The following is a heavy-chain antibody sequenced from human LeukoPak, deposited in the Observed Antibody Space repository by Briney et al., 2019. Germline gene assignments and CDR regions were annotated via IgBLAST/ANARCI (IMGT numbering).Heavy chain of an antibody. V-gene: IGHV1-2*02. D-gene: IGHD3-9*01. Sequence: ASVKVSCKASGYTFAGYYMHWVRQAPGQGLEWMGWINPNSGGTNYAQKFQGRVTMTRDTSISTAYMELSRLRSDDTAVYYCASFDDILTGYYRFDAFDIWGQGTMVTVSS. CDR3: ASFDDILTGYYRFDAFDI. CDR1: GYTFAGYY. J-gene: IGHJ3*02. CDR2: INPNSGGT.